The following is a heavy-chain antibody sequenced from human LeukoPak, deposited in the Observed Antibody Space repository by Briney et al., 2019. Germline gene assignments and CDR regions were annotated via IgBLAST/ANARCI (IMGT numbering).Heavy chain of an antibody. D-gene: IGHD3-22*01. V-gene: IGHV3-15*01. CDR1: GLTFTTAW. Sequence: PGGSLRLSCTASGLTFTTAWMSWVRQAPGKGLEWVGRIKSNNDGGTADFGAPVKDRVTMSRDDSRNTFYLQMNSLRTDDTAVYYCTTDRYYFDPWGQGTLVTVSS. CDR2: IKSNNDGGTA. J-gene: IGHJ5*02. CDR3: TTDRYYFDP.